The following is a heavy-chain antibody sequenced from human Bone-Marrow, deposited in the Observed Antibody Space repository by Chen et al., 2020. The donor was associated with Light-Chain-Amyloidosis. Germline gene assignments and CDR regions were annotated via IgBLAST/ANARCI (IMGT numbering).Heavy chain of an antibody. CDR1: GFTFSSYA. Sequence: EVQLLESGGGLVQPGGSLRLSCAASGFTFSSYAMTWVRQAPGKGLEWVSTSSGSGGSTYYADAVKGRFTISRDNSKTTLYLQMNSLRAEDTAVYYCANTGGAVNPYFYYYYMDVWGRGTTVTVSS. CDR2: SSGSGGST. D-gene: IGHD3-10*01. V-gene: IGHV3-23*01. J-gene: IGHJ6*03. CDR3: ANTGGAVNPYFYYYYMDV.